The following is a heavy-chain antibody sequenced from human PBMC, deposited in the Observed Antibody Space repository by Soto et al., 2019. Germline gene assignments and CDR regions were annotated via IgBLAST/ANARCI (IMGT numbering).Heavy chain of an antibody. CDR3: TRDDQGIATSGTPILGS. Sequence: GGSLRLSCTASGFSFDDYAMHWVRQAPGKGLEWVAGIIWNSEAIDYAESVRGRFTISRDNAENSVFLQMDSLSPEDTALYYCTRDDQGIATSGTPILGSWGQGTPVTVSS. V-gene: IGHV3-9*01. CDR2: IIWNSEAI. J-gene: IGHJ4*02. D-gene: IGHD6-13*01. CDR1: GFSFDDYA.